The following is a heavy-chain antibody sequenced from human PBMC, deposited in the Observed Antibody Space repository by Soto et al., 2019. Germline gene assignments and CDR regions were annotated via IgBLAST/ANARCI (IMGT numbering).Heavy chain of an antibody. CDR3: SRGVY. V-gene: IGHV4-31*03. CDR1: GESIDTAGYY. D-gene: IGHD2-8*01. J-gene: IGHJ1*01. CDR2: IYHSGAT. Sequence: QVQLQESGPRLVRPSQTLSLTCTVSGESIDTAGYYWTWIRQRPGRGLEWLGFIYHSGATYYSSSMKSRLSISIDRSQNQFSLKVTSVTAADTAVYFCSRGVYWGQGMLVTVSS.